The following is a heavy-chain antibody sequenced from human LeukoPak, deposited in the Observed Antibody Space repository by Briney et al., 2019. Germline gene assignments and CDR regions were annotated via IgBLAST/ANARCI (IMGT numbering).Heavy chain of an antibody. Sequence: GGSLRLSCAASGFTFSSYEMNWVRQAPGKGLEWVSYISSSGSTIYYADSLKGRFTISRDNAKNSLYLQMNSLRAEDTAVYYCARGGDGFPAPFDYWGQGTLVTVSS. V-gene: IGHV3-48*03. CDR3: ARGGDGFPAPFDY. CDR1: GFTFSSYE. CDR2: ISSSGSTI. J-gene: IGHJ4*02. D-gene: IGHD5-24*01.